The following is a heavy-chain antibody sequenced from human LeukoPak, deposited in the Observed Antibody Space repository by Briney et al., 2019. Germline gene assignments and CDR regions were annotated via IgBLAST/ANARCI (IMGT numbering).Heavy chain of an antibody. J-gene: IGHJ4*02. Sequence: SETLSLTCTVSGGSIRSGGYYWSWIRQHPGKGLEWIGYIYYSGSTNYNPSLKSRVTISVDTSKNQFSLKLSSVTAADTAVYYCARMRGSTIDYWGQGTLVTVSS. V-gene: IGHV4-61*08. D-gene: IGHD1-26*01. CDR2: IYYSGST. CDR1: GGSIRSGGYY. CDR3: ARMRGSTIDY.